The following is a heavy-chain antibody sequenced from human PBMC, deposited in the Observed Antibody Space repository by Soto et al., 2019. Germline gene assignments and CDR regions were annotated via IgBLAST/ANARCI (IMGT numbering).Heavy chain of an antibody. CDR3: ARGSTTEKVDS. Sequence: SETLSLTCTVSGGSVSSGSYYWSWIRQPPGKGLEWFGYIYYSGSTNNNPSLKSRVTISADTSMNQFSLALTSVTAAATAMYDCARGSTTEKVDSWGQGILVTVSS. CDR1: GGSVSSGSYY. CDR2: IYYSGST. J-gene: IGHJ4*02. V-gene: IGHV4-61*01.